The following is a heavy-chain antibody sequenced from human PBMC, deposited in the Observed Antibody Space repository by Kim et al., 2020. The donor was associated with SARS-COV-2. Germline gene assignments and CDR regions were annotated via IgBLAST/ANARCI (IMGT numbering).Heavy chain of an antibody. V-gene: IGHV3-15*01. CDR3: TTEGGYPNFDY. D-gene: IGHD1-26*01. J-gene: IGHJ4*02. Sequence: DYAAPVKGRFTISRDDSKNTLYLQMNSLKPEDTAVYYCTTEGGYPNFDYWGQGTLVTVSS.